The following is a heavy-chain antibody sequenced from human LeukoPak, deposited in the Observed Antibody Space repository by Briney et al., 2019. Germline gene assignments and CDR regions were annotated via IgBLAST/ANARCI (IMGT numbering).Heavy chain of an antibody. D-gene: IGHD1-14*01. CDR1: GGSISSYY. Sequence: SETLSLTCTVSGGSISSYYWSWIRQPPGKGLEWIGYIHYSGRTNYNPSLKSRVTISVDTSKNQFSLKLNSVTAADTAVYHCARHDHRGGAFDIWGQGTMVTVSS. J-gene: IGHJ3*02. CDR2: IHYSGRT. CDR3: ARHDHRGGAFDI. V-gene: IGHV4-59*08.